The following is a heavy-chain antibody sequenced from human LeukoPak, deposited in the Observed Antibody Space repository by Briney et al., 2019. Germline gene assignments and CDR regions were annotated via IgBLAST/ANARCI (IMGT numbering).Heavy chain of an antibody. J-gene: IGHJ6*04. D-gene: IGHD3-10*01. V-gene: IGHV4-38-2*01. Sequence: SETLSLTCAVSGYSISSGYYWGWIRQPPGKGLEWIGSIFHSGSTYYNPSLKSRVNMSVDTSKNQISLKLSSVTAADTAVYYCARASGSYGSGSHYYYGRDVWGKGTTVTVSS. CDR3: ARASGSYGSGSHYYYGRDV. CDR1: GYSISSGYY. CDR2: IFHSGST.